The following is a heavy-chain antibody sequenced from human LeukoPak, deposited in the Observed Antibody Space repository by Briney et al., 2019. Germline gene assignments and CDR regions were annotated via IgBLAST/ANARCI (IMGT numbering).Heavy chain of an antibody. V-gene: IGHV3-23*01. D-gene: IGHD3-10*01. CDR1: GFTFTSYA. CDR3: AKGSGSGSYYQNYFDP. Sequence: GGSLRLSCAASGFTFTSYAMSWVRQAPGKGLEWVSAISGSGGSTYYGDSVKGRFTISRDSSKNAMYLQMNSLRAEDTAVYYCAKGSGSGSYYQNYFDPWGQGTLVTVSS. J-gene: IGHJ5*02. CDR2: ISGSGGST.